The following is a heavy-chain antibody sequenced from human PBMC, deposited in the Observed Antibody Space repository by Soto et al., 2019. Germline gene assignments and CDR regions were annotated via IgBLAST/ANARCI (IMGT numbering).Heavy chain of an antibody. V-gene: IGHV5-51*01. CDR3: ARHHGSPGSYFGMDV. CDR2: IYPGDSDT. CDR1: GYSFTSYW. Sequence: PGESLKISCKGSGYSFTSYWINWVRQMPGKGLEWMGIIYPGDSDTRYSPSLQGQVTISADKSISTAYLQWRSLKASDTAMYYCARHHGSPGSYFGMDVWGQGTTVTVSS. J-gene: IGHJ6*02. D-gene: IGHD6-13*01.